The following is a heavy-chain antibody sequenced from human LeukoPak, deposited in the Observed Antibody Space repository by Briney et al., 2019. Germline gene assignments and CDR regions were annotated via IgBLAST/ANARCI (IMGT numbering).Heavy chain of an antibody. CDR1: GFSFSNYW. D-gene: IGHD1-7*01. CDR2: IKGDGNKK. V-gene: IGHV3-7*01. CDR3: ESTTGP. J-gene: IGHJ5*02. Sequence: GGSLRLSCAASGFSFSNYWMRWVRQAPGKGLEWVATIKGDGNKKDYVDSVRGRFTVSIDNAKNSLYLQMSSLRVEDTTIYHCESTTGPWGQGTLVTVSS.